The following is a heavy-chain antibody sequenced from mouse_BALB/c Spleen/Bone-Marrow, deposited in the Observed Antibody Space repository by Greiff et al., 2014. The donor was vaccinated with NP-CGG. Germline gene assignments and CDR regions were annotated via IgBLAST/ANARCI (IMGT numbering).Heavy chain of an antibody. Sequence: VQLQQSGAELARPGASVKLSCKASGYTFTSYWTQWVKQRPGQGLEWIGAIYPGDGDTRYTQKFKGEATLTADKSSSTAYMQLSSLASEDSAVYYCARRDYGIRENYYAMDYWGQGTSVTVSS. CDR1: GYTFTSYW. J-gene: IGHJ4*01. CDR2: IYPGDGDT. V-gene: IGHV1-87*01. D-gene: IGHD1-2*01. CDR3: ARRDYGIRENYYAMDY.